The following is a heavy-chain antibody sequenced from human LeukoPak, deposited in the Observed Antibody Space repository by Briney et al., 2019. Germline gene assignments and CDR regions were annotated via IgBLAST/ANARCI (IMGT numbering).Heavy chain of an antibody. CDR2: ISYDGSNK. CDR3: AGQWLVNEEAFDP. CDR1: GFTFSSYA. V-gene: IGHV3-30-3*01. J-gene: IGHJ5*02. D-gene: IGHD6-19*01. Sequence: GGSLRLSCAASGFTFSSYAMHWVRQAPGKGLEWVAVISYDGSNKYYADSVKGRFTISRDNSKNTLYLQMNSLRADDTAVYYCAGQWLVNEEAFDPWGQGALVTVSS.